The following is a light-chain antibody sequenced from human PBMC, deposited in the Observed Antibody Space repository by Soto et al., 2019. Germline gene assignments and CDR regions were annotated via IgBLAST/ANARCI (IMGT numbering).Light chain of an antibody. V-gene: IGLV2-14*01. CDR3: TSYTSSNTYV. J-gene: IGLJ1*01. CDR1: SSDVGGYNY. CDR2: DVS. Sequence: QSVLTQPASASGSPGQSITISCTGTSSDVGGYNYVSWYQQHPGKAPKLMIYDVSNRPSGISNRFSGSKSGITASLTISGLLPEDEADYYCTSYTSSNTYVFGTGTKVTVL.